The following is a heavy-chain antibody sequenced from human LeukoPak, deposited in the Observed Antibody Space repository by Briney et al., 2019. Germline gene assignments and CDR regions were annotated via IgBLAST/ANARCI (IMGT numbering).Heavy chain of an antibody. CDR2: IYYSGST. Sequence: AGGSLRLSCAASGFTVSSNYMSWIRQPPGKGLEWIGYIYYSGSTNYNPSLKSRVTISVDTSKNQFSLKLSSVTAADTAVYYCARLPCSGGSCYSVTPPLWGQGTLVTVSS. D-gene: IGHD2-15*01. CDR3: ARLPCSGGSCYSVTPPL. V-gene: IGHV4-59*02. J-gene: IGHJ4*02. CDR1: GFTVSSNY.